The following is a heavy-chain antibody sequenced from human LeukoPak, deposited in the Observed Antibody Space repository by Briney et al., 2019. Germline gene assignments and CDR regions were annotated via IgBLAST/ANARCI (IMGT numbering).Heavy chain of an antibody. Sequence: ASAKVSCKVSGYTLSELSIHWVGPATGKGLEWIGGFDPEVVETIYTQKFQGRVTMTEDTSPDTAYMELSSLRSEDTAVYYCAAGYCSSTSCYAPHHDAFDIWGQGTMVTVSS. CDR3: AAGYCSSTSCYAPHHDAFDI. D-gene: IGHD2-2*01. CDR1: GYTLSELS. V-gene: IGHV1-24*01. J-gene: IGHJ3*02. CDR2: FDPEVVET.